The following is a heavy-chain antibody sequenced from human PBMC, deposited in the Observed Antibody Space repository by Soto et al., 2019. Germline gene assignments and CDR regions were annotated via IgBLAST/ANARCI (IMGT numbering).Heavy chain of an antibody. CDR2: ISYDGSNK. D-gene: IGHD2-21*02. Sequence: QVQLVESGGGVVQPGRSLRLSCAASGFTFSSYGMHWVRQAPGKGLEWVAIISYDGSNKYYADSVKGRFTISSDNSKNTLYLQMNSLRAEDTAVYYCAKDGVQGGQVTPFEYWGQGTLVNVSS. CDR3: AKDGVQGGQVTPFEY. CDR1: GFTFSSYG. V-gene: IGHV3-30*18. J-gene: IGHJ4*02.